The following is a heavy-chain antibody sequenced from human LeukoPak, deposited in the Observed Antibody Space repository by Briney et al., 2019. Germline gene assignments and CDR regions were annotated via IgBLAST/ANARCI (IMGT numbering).Heavy chain of an antibody. J-gene: IGHJ4*02. Sequence: SETLSLTCAVYGGSFSGYYWSWIRQPPGKGLEWIGEINHSGSTNHNPPLKSRVTISVDTSKNQFSLKLSSVTAADTAVYYCASRVPIGHWGQGTLVTVSS. CDR2: INHSGST. CDR3: ASRVPIGH. V-gene: IGHV4-34*01. CDR1: GGSFSGYY. D-gene: IGHD3-10*01.